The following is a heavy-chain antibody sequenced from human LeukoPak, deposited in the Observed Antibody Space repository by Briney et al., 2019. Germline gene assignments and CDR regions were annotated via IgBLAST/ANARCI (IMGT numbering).Heavy chain of an antibody. V-gene: IGHV4-34*01. D-gene: IGHD6-19*01. CDR2: INHSGSA. Sequence: PSETLSLTCAVYGGSFSGYYWSWIRQPPGKGLEWIGEINHSGSANYNPSLKSRVTISVDTSKNQFSLKLSSVTAADTAVYYCARTDSSGWYPSDYWGQGTLVTVSS. J-gene: IGHJ4*02. CDR1: GGSFSGYY. CDR3: ARTDSSGWYPSDY.